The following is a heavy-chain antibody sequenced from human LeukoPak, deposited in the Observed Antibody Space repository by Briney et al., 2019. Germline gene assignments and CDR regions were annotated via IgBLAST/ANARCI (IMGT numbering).Heavy chain of an antibody. V-gene: IGHV1-24*01. CDR2: FDPENDER. J-gene: IGHJ4*02. Sequence: ASVKVSCKVSGHPLSELTMRWVRQAPGKGLEWIGGFDPENDERHNARKFRGRVTMTEDTSTDTAYMELSSLRSEDTAVYFCATEMTSVVPDFWGQGTLVTVSS. CDR1: GHPLSELT. D-gene: IGHD4-11*01. CDR3: ATEMTSVVPDF.